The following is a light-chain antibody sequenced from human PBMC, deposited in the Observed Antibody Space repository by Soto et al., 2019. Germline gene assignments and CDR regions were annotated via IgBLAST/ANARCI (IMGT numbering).Light chain of an antibody. CDR1: KLGGKY. J-gene: IGLJ2*01. CDR3: QAWDNGTAV. Sequence: SYELTQPPSVSVSPGQTASITCSGDKLGGKYAHWYHQKPGQSPVVVIYQDTKRPSGIHERFSGSKSGNTATLTISGTRAMDEADYYCQAWDNGTAVFDGGTKLTVL. CDR2: QDT. V-gene: IGLV3-1*01.